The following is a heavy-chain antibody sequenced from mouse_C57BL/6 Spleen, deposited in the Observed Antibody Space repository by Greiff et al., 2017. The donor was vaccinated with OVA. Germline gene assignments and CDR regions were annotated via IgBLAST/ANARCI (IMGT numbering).Heavy chain of an antibody. D-gene: IGHD2-3*01. CDR3: TLYDFAY. CDR2: IDPENGDT. J-gene: IGHJ3*01. CDR1: GFNIKDDY. V-gene: IGHV14-4*01. Sequence: VQLQLSGAELVRPGASVKLSCTASGFNIKDDYMHWVKQRPEQGLEWIGWIDPENGDTEYASKFQGKATITADTSSNTAYLQLSSLTSEDTAVCYCTLYDFAYWGQGTLVTVSA.